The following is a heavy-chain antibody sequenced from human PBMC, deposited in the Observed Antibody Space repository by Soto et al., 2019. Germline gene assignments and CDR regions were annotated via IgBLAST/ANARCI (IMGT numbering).Heavy chain of an antibody. V-gene: IGHV3-21*01. Sequence: SLRLSCAASGFTFSSYSMNWVRQAPGKGLEWVSRISSSSSYIYYADSVKGRFTISRDNAKNSLYLQMNSLRAEDTAVYYCARESDSSYYFTYWGQGTLVTVSS. J-gene: IGHJ4*02. CDR3: ARESDSSYYFTY. D-gene: IGHD3-3*01. CDR1: GFTFSSYS. CDR2: ISSSSSYI.